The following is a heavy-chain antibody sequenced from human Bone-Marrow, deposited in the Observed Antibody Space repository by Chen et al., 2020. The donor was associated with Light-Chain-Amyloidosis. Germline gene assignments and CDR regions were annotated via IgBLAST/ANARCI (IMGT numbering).Heavy chain of an antibody. J-gene: IGHJ4*02. CDR2: IIPILGTA. D-gene: IGHD4-4*01. CDR1: GGTFNTYA. V-gene: IGHV1-69*01. Sequence: QVQLVQSVAEVKKPGSSVKVSCKASGGTFNTYAINWVRQAPGQGLEWMGGIIPILGTASYAQKFQGRVTITADEASSTAYMELSSLTSGDTAVYYCAEGPYSNLGYWGQGTLVTVSS. CDR3: AEGPYSNLGY.